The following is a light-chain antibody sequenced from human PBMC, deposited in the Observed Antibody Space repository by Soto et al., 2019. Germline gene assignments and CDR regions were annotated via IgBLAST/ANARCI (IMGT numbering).Light chain of an antibody. V-gene: IGKV3-20*01. CDR1: QSVSSDF. Sequence: EIVLTQSPGTLSLSPGERATLSCRASQSVSSDFLAWYQQKPGQAPRLLIHGISTRAVGIPDRFGGSGSGTDFTLTISRLEPEDFAVYSCQQYDILPWTFGQGTKVEIK. CDR3: QQYDILPWT. J-gene: IGKJ1*01. CDR2: GIS.